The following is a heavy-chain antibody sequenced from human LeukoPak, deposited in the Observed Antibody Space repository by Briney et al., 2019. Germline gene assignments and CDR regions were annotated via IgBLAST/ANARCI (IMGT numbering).Heavy chain of an antibody. CDR1: GRSFSDDF. CDR3: ARGFIAVAGTALNWFDP. J-gene: IGHJ5*02. CDR2: LDHSGST. V-gene: IGHV4-34*01. Sequence: PSETLSLTCAVSGRSFSDDFWTWVRQFPGKGLEWIGELDHSGSTNYNPSLKSRVSMSFDTSKNQFSLQLTSVTAADTAVYFCARGFIAVAGTALNWFDPWGPGTLVTVSS. D-gene: IGHD6-19*01.